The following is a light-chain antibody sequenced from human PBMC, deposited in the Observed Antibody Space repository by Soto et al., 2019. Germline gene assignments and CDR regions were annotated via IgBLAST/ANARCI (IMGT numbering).Light chain of an antibody. CDR3: SSDAGNYNYV. CDR1: SSDVGGYDH. V-gene: IGLV2-8*01. J-gene: IGLJ1*01. Sequence: QSVLTQPPSASGSLGQPVTIPCTGTSSDVGGYDHVSWYQQHPGKAPKLMIYEVTKRPAGVPDRFSGSKSGNTASLTVSGLQAEDEADYYCSSDAGNYNYVFGTGTKVTVL. CDR2: EVT.